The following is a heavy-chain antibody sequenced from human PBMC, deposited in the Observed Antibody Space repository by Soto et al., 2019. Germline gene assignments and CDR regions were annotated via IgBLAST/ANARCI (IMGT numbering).Heavy chain of an antibody. CDR3: ARLRTVGYCTNGVCSRDPIVYYYYGMDV. V-gene: IGHV3-7*05. J-gene: IGHJ6*02. D-gene: IGHD2-8*01. Sequence: PGGSLRLSCAASGFTFSSYWMSWVRQAPGKGLEWVANIKQDGSEKYYVDSVKGRFTISRDNAKNSLYLQMNSLRAEDTAVYYCARLRTVGYCTNGVCSRDPIVYYYYGMDVWGQGTTVTVSS. CDR2: IKQDGSEK. CDR1: GFTFSSYW.